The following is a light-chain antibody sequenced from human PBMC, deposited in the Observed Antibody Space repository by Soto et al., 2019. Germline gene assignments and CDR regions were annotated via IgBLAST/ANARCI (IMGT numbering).Light chain of an antibody. CDR3: QQYYRPWT. Sequence: DIVMTQSPDSLAVSLGERATINCKSSQSVFYSSNNKNYLAWYQQKPGQPPKLLIYWVSTRESGVPDRFSGSGSATDITLTISSLQAEDVAVYYCQQYYRPWTFGQGTKVEIK. CDR1: QSVFYSSNNKNY. V-gene: IGKV4-1*01. J-gene: IGKJ1*01. CDR2: WVS.